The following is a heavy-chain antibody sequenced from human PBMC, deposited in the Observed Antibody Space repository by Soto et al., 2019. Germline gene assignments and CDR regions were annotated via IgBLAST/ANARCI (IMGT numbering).Heavy chain of an antibody. CDR3: ARVEAGIFNWFDR. Sequence: QVQLVKSGAEVKKPGASVKVSCKASGYTFTSYGISWVRQAPGQGLEWMGWISAYNGNTNYAQKLQGRVTMTTDTCTSRAYTELRSLSSDDPAVYYCARVEAGIFNWFDRWGQGTLVTVSS. J-gene: IGHJ5*02. CDR1: GYTFTSYG. V-gene: IGHV1-18*01. D-gene: IGHD6-19*01. CDR2: ISAYNGNT.